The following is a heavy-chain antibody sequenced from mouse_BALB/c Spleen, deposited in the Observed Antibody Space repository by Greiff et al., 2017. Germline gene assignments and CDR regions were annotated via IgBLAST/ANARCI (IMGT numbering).Heavy chain of an antibody. D-gene: IGHD2-2*01. CDR1: GFTFSSYA. V-gene: IGHV5-17*02. CDR3: ARGGYDRYFDV. J-gene: IGHJ1*01. Sequence: EVKLVESGGGLVKPGGSLKLSCAASGFTFSSYAMSWVRQTPEKRLEWVASISSGSSTIYYADTVKGRFTISRDNPKNTLFLQMTSLRSEDTAMYYCARGGYDRYFDVWGAGTTVTVSS. CDR2: ISSGSSTI.